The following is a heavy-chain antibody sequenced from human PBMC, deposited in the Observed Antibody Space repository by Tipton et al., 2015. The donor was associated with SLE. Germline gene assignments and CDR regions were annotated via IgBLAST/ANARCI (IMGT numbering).Heavy chain of an antibody. CDR2: INHSGSP. D-gene: IGHD3-10*01. V-gene: IGHV4-34*01. CDR3: ARGRVVHQWFGYYYMDV. CDR1: GGSFSGYY. J-gene: IGHJ6*03. Sequence: TLSLTCAVYGGSFSGYYCSWIRQPPGKGLEWIGEINHSGSPNYNLSLKSRVTISVDTSKNQFSLKLSSVTAADTAVYYCARGRVVHQWFGYYYMDVWGNGTTVTVSS.